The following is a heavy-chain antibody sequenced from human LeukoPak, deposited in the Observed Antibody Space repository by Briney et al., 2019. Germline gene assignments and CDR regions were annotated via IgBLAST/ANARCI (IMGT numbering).Heavy chain of an antibody. CDR2: ISGSGSKT. J-gene: IGHJ4*02. CDR3: AKHRRVAAGSNSDC. V-gene: IGHV3-23*01. CDR1: GFTFSHFA. D-gene: IGHD6-13*01. Sequence: GGSLRLSCVASGFTFSHFAMSWVRHTPGKGLEWVSAISGSGSKTYYLESVKGRFTISRDNSNNTLYLLMDSLRAEDTALYSCAKHRRVAAGSNSDCWGQGSLVTVS.